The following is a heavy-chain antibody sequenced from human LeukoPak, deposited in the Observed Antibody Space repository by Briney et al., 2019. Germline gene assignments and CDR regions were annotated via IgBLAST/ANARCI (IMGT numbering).Heavy chain of an antibody. D-gene: IGHD1-26*01. CDR3: ARRYYDLNYYYYYMDV. J-gene: IGHJ6*03. V-gene: IGHV4-38-2*02. CDR2: IYNSGST. Sequence: SETLSLTCTVSGYSISSGYYWGWIRQPPGEGLEWIGSIYNSGSTYYNPSLKSRVTISVDTSKNQFSLKLRSVTAADTAMYYCARRYYDLNYYYYYMDVWGKGTTVTVSS. CDR1: GYSISSGYY.